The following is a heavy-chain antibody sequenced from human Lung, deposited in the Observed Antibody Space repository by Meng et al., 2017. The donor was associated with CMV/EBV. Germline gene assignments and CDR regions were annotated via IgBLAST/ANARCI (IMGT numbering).Heavy chain of an antibody. V-gene: IGHV3-23*03. CDR2: IYGSGRST. J-gene: IGHJ3*02. CDR1: GFTFSSYA. Sequence: ASXKISXASSGFTFSSYAMSWVRQAPGKGLEWVSVIYGSGRSTSYADSVKGRFTISRDNSKNTLYMDMDSLRADDTAVYYGAKDGGGNWWNTFHIRGQWPTVTVSS. CDR3: AKDGGGNWWNTFHI. D-gene: IGHD2-21*01.